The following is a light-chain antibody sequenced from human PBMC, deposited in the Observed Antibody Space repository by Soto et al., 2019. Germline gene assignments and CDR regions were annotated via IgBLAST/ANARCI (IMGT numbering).Light chain of an antibody. Sequence: QSALTQPASVSGSPGQSITISCTGTSSDVGGYNHVSWYQQHPGKAPKLMIYEVTDRPSGVSNRFSGSKSGNTASLTISGLQAEDEAVYYCSSYTISSTYVFFGGGTKLTVL. V-gene: IGLV2-14*01. CDR1: SSDVGGYNH. J-gene: IGLJ2*01. CDR2: EVT. CDR3: SSYTISSTYVF.